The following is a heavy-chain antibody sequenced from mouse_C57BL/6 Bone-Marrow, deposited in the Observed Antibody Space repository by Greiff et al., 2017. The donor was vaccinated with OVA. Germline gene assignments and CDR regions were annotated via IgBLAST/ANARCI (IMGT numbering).Heavy chain of an antibody. CDR3: ASAVFAY. J-gene: IGHJ3*01. V-gene: IGHV1-50*01. CDR1: GYTFTSYW. Sequence: QVQLQQSGAELVKPGASVKLSCKASGYTFTSYWMQWVKQRPGQGLEWIGEIDPSDSYTNYNQKFKGKATLTVDTSSSTPYMQLNGLTSEDSAVYYCASAVFAYWGQGNLVTVSA. D-gene: IGHD3-3*01. CDR2: IDPSDSYT.